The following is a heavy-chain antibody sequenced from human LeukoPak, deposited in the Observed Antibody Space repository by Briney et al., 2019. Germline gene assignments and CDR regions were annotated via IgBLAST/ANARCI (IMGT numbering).Heavy chain of an antibody. D-gene: IGHD3-22*01. V-gene: IGHV3-9*01. CDR3: AKGYYYDRWGFDY. Sequence: GGSLRLSCAASGFTFDDYAMHWVRQAPGKGLEWVSGISWNSGSIGCADSVKGRFTISRDNAKNSLYLQMNSLRAEDTALYYCAKGYYYDRWGFDYWGQGTLVTVSS. CDR2: ISWNSGSI. CDR1: GFTFDDYA. J-gene: IGHJ4*02.